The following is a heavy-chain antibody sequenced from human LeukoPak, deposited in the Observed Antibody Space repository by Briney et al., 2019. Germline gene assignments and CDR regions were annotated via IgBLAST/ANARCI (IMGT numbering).Heavy chain of an antibody. V-gene: IGHV3-43*02. D-gene: IGHD6-19*01. CDR2: ISGDGGST. Sequence: GGSLRLSCAASGFTFSSYWMHWVRQAPGKGLEWVSLISGDGGSTYYADSVKGRFTISRDNSKNSLYLQMNSLRTEDTALYYCAQGAGIYYYYGMDVWGQGTTVTLSS. J-gene: IGHJ6*02. CDR3: AQGAGIYYYYGMDV. CDR1: GFTFSSYW.